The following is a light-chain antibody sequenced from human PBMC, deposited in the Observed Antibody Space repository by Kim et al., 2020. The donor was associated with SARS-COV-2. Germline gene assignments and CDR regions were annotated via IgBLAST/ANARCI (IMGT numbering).Light chain of an antibody. CDR1: QTVFDSSNNKNY. J-gene: IGKJ4*01. CDR3: QQYYSSPLT. CDR2: WSS. Sequence: DIVMTQSPDSLAVSLGERATINCKSSQTVFDSSNNKNYLAWYQQKPGQPPKLLIYWSSTRESGVPDRFSGSGSGTDFALTISTLQAEDVAVYYCQQYYSSPLTFGGGTKLE. V-gene: IGKV4-1*01.